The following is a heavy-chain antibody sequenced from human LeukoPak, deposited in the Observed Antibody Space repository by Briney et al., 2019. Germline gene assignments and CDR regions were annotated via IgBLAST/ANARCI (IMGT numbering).Heavy chain of an antibody. V-gene: IGHV3-7*04. J-gene: IGHJ4*02. CDR2: IKQDGSDK. CDR1: GFTFSNYW. D-gene: IGHD1/OR15-1a*01. CDR3: AREGEHAEDY. Sequence: GGSLRLSCAASGFTFSNYWMTWVRQAPGKGLEWVANIKQDGSDKYYVDSVKGRFTVSRDNAKNSVFLQMSSLRAEDTAVYYCAREGEHAEDYWGQGTLVTVSS.